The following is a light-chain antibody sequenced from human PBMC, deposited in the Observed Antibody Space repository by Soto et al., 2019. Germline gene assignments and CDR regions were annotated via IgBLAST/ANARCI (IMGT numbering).Light chain of an antibody. CDR2: YDG. J-gene: IGLJ2*01. CDR1: NIGRKS. CDR3: QVWDSGVDHII. V-gene: IGLV3-21*04. Sequence: LTQPPSVSVAPGKTASITCEGNNIGRKSVHWYQQRPGQAPMVVIYYDGDRPSGIPERFSGSNSGTAATLTISGVEAGDEADYYCQVWDSGVDHIIFGGGTKLTVL.